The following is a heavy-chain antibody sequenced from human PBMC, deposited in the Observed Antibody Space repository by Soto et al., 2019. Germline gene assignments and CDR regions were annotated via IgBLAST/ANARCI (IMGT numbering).Heavy chain of an antibody. CDR3: ARGHSSSNGLYYYYGMDV. CDR2: IYYSGST. J-gene: IGHJ6*02. V-gene: IGHV4-31*03. D-gene: IGHD6-6*01. CDR1: GGSISSGGYY. Sequence: SETLSLTCTVSGGSISSGGYYWSWIRQHPGKGLEWIGYIYYSGSTYYNPSLKSRVTISVDTSKNQFSLKLSSVTAADTAVYYCARGHSSSNGLYYYYGMDVWGQGTTVTVSS.